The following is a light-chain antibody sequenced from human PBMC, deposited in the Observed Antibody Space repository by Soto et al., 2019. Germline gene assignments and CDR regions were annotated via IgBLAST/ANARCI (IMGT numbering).Light chain of an antibody. J-gene: IGKJ4*01. CDR3: HQYYSYLRT. CDR1: QGISSY. Sequence: AIRMTQSPSSFSASTGDRVTITCRASQGISSYLAWYQQKPGKAPKLLIYAASTLQSGVPSRFSGSGSGTDFTLTISCLQSEDFATYYCHQYYSYLRTFGGGTKVEIK. V-gene: IGKV1-8*01. CDR2: AAS.